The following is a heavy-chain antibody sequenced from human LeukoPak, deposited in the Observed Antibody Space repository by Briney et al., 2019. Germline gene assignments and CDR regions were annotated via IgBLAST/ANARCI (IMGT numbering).Heavy chain of an antibody. CDR3: AGPAGYDFWSGYYTGYYGMDV. CDR2: IYYSGST. J-gene: IGHJ6*02. V-gene: IGHV4-39*01. D-gene: IGHD3-3*01. CDR1: GGSISSSSYY. Sequence: SETLSLTCTVSGGSISSSSYYWGWIRQPPGKGLEWIGSIYYSGSTYYNPSLKSRVTISVDTSKNQFSLKLSSVTAADTAVYFWAGPAGYDFWSGYYTGYYGMDVWGQGTTVTVSS.